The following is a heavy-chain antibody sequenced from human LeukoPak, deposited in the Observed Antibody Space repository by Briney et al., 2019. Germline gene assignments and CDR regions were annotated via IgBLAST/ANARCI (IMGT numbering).Heavy chain of an antibody. CDR3: ARDKSNKGHDS. CDR1: GFTLSDYY. V-gene: IGHV3-11*01. Sequence: GGSLRLSCAASGFTLSDYYMTWIRQAPGKGLEWVSYVSNGGSSSILYADSVKGRFTVFRDYAKNSLHLQMNSLRADDTGVYYCARDKSNKGHDSWGQGTLVTVSS. CDR2: VSNGGSSSI. J-gene: IGHJ4*02.